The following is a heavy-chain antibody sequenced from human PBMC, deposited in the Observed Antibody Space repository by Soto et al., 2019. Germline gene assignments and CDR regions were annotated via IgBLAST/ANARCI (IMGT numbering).Heavy chain of an antibody. CDR2: INHSGST. D-gene: IGHD3-10*01. CDR3: ARYYYGSGRDY. Sequence: QVQLQQWGAGLLKPSETLSLTCAVYGGSFSGYYWSWIRQPPGKGLEWIGEINHSGSTNYNPSLKSRVTISVDTSKNQFSLKLSSVTAADTAVYYCARYYYGSGRDYWGQGTLVTVSS. CDR1: GGSFSGYY. V-gene: IGHV4-34*01. J-gene: IGHJ4*02.